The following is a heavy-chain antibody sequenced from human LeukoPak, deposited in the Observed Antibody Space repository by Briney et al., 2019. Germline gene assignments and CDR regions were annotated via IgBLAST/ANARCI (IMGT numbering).Heavy chain of an antibody. CDR3: ARGPPLFDP. J-gene: IGHJ5*02. V-gene: IGHV3-48*01. CDR1: GFTFSSYD. CDR2: ISISSSTI. Sequence: GGSLRLSCAASGFTFSSYDMNWIRQAPGKGLEWISYISISSSTIYYADSVKGRFTISRDNAKNSLYLQMNSLRAEDTAIYYCARGPPLFDPWGQGTLVTVSS.